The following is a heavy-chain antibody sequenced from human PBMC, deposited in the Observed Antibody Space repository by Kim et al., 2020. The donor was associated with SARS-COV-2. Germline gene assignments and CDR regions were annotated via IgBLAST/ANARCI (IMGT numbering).Heavy chain of an antibody. Sequence: SETLSLTCTVSGGSISSSSYYWGWIRQPPGKGLEWIGSIYYSGSTYYNPSLKSRVTISVDTSKNQFSLKLSSVTAADTAVYYCARWGRTQYFDYWGQGTLVTVSS. D-gene: IGHD3-16*01. CDR3: ARWGRTQYFDY. CDR1: GGSISSSSYY. J-gene: IGHJ4*02. CDR2: IYYSGST. V-gene: IGHV4-39*07.